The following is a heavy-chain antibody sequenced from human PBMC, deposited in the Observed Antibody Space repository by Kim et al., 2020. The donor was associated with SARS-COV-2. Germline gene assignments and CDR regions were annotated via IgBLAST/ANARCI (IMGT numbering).Heavy chain of an antibody. CDR3: TSRSGSHSPYYYGMDV. V-gene: IGHV3-73*01. J-gene: IGHJ6*02. D-gene: IGHD1-26*01. Sequence: SVKGRFTISRDDSKNTAYLQMNSLKTEDTAVYYCTSRSGSHSPYYYGMDVWGQGTTVTVSS.